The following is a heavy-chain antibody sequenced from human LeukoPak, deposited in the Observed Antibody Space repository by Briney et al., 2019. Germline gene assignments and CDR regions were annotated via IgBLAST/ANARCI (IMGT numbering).Heavy chain of an antibody. CDR2: IYHSGAT. V-gene: IGHV4-38-2*02. CDR3: ARTTMVRGTYYMDV. J-gene: IGHJ6*03. CDR1: GYSISSAYY. D-gene: IGHD3-10*01. Sequence: SETLYLTCTVSGYSISSAYYWGWIRQPPGKGLEWIGSIYHSGATHYNPSLKSRLTISVDTSKNQFSLKLTSVTAADTTVYYCARTTMVRGTYYMDVWGKGTTVTVSS.